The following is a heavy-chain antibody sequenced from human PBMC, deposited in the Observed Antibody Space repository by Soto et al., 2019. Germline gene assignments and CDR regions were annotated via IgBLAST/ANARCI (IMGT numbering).Heavy chain of an antibody. V-gene: IGHV3-7*05. CDR3: ARDYYDILTGYSYDAFDI. CDR1: GITFSSYW. CDR2: IKQDGSEK. Sequence: EVRLVESGGGLVQPGGSLRLSCAASGITFSSYWMSWVRQAPGKGLEWVANIKQDGSEKYYVDSVKGRFTISRDNAKNSLYLQMNSLRAEDTAVYYCARDYYDILTGYSYDAFDIWGQGTMVTVSS. J-gene: IGHJ3*02. D-gene: IGHD3-9*01.